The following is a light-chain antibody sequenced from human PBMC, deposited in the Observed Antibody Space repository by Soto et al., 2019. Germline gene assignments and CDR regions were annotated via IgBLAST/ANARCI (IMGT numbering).Light chain of an antibody. CDR3: SSYTGDSSYV. CDR1: SSDVCAYDS. Sequence: QSALTQPASVSGSPGQSIAISCTGTSSDVCAYDSVCWYQQHPGKAPKLIIFGVSNRPSGVSNRFSGHKSGNTASLTISGLQAEDEADYYCSSYTGDSSYVFGTGTKLTVL. CDR2: GVS. J-gene: IGLJ1*01. V-gene: IGLV2-14*03.